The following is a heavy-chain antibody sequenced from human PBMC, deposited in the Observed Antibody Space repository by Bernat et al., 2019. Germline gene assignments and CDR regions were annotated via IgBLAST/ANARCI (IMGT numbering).Heavy chain of an antibody. D-gene: IGHD3-3*01. CDR1: GFTFSNYG. V-gene: IGHV3-33*01. J-gene: IGHJ4*02. Sequence: QVQLVESGGGVVQPGRSLRLSCAASGFTFSNYGMHWVRQAPGKGLEWVALIANDGSNKYYADSVKGRFTISRDNSKNTLYVQMNSLRAEDTAVYYCARDFGYDNGHYFDYWGQGTLVTVSS. CDR2: IANDGSNK. CDR3: ARDFGYDNGHYFDY.